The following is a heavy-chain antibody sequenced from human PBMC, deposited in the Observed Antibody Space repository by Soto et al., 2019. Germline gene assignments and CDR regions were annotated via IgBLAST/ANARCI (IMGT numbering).Heavy chain of an antibody. J-gene: IGHJ6*02. CDR1: GGTFSSYT. CDR3: AGDPYSSIRYYGMDV. D-gene: IGHD6-13*01. V-gene: IGHV1-69*08. CDR2: IIPILGIA. Sequence: QVQLVQSGAEVKKPGSSVKVSCKASGGTFSSYTISWVRQAPGQGLEWMGRIIPILGIANYAQKFQGRVTITADKSTSTAYMELSSLRSEDTVVYYCAGDPYSSIRYYGMDVWGQGTTVTVSS.